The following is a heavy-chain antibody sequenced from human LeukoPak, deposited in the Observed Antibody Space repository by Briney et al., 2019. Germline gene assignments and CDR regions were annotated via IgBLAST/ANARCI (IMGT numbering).Heavy chain of an antibody. CDR2: IYYSGST. J-gene: IGHJ3*02. V-gene: IGHV4-59*01. CDR3: AGISGYYLSAAFDI. D-gene: IGHD3-22*01. CDR1: GGSISSYY. Sequence: SETLSLTCTVSGGSISSYYWSWIRQPPGKGLEWIGYIYYSGSTNYNPSLKSRVTISVDTSKNQFSLKLSSVTAADTAVYYCAGISGYYLSAAFDIWGQGTMVTVSS.